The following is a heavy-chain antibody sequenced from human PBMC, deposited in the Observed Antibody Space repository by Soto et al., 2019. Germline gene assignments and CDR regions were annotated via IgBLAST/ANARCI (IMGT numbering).Heavy chain of an antibody. CDR1: GYTFTGYD. V-gene: IGHV1-2*04. J-gene: IGHJ4*02. D-gene: IGHD2-2*01. CDR3: ARTHCSSVSCYVGSWDY. Sequence: QVQLVQSGAEVKKPGASVKVSCKASGYTFTGYDMHWVRQAPGQGLEWMGWINPNSGGTNYAQKCQGWVTMTRDTSISKAYMELSRLRSDDTAVYYCARTHCSSVSCYVGSWDYWGQGTLVTVSS. CDR2: INPNSGGT.